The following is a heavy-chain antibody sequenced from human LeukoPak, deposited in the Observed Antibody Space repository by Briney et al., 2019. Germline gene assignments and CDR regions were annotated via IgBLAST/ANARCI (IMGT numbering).Heavy chain of an antibody. Sequence: PGGSLRLSCAASGFTFSSYAMSWVRQAPGKGLEWVSAISGSGGSTYYADSVKGRFTISRDNSKNTLYLQMNSLRAEDTAVYYCAKDNARGLRFLEWLNYFDYWGQGTLVTVSS. CDR1: GFTFSSYA. CDR3: AKDNARGLRFLEWLNYFDY. J-gene: IGHJ4*02. CDR2: ISGSGGST. V-gene: IGHV3-23*01. D-gene: IGHD3-3*01.